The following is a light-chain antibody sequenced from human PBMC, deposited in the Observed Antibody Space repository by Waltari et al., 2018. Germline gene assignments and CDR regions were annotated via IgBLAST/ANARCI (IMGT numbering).Light chain of an antibody. Sequence: DIVMTQSPDSLAVSLGERATINCKSSQTILSNTNNKNYLAWYQQKPRQPPKLLIYWASTRESGVPDRFSGSGSGTDFTLTISSLQAEDVAVYYCHQYYTTPITFGQGTRLEIK. V-gene: IGKV4-1*01. CDR3: HQYYTTPIT. J-gene: IGKJ5*01. CDR2: WAS. CDR1: QTILSNTNNKNY.